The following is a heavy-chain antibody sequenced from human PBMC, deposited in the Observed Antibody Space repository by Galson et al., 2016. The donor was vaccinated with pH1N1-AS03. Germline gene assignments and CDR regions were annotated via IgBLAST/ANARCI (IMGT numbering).Heavy chain of an antibody. Sequence: CAISGDSVSSNTVAWNWIRLSPSRGLEWLGRTYYRSKWYTDYGLSVERRLTITSDTSKNLISLQLNSLTPEDSAIYYCGRVRSFTSSWYGPIDDWGRGTRGTVSS. V-gene: IGHV6-1*01. J-gene: IGHJ4*02. CDR1: GDSVSSNTVA. D-gene: IGHD6-13*01. CDR2: TYYRSKWYT. CDR3: GRVRSFTSSWYGPIDD.